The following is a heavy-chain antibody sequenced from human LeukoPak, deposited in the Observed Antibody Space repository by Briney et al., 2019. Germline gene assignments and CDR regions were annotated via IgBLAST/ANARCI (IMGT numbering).Heavy chain of an antibody. CDR1: EFAFSTYW. Sequence: GGSLRLSCAASEFAFSTYWMSWVRQAPGKGLEWVANIKHDGGEDYYVDSVKGRFTIFRDNANNAPFLQMSSLRAEDTALYYCARLAYCGADCYYNWFDFWGQGTLVTVSS. J-gene: IGHJ5*01. CDR3: ARLAYCGADCYYNWFDF. CDR2: IKHDGGED. D-gene: IGHD2-21*02. V-gene: IGHV3-7*01.